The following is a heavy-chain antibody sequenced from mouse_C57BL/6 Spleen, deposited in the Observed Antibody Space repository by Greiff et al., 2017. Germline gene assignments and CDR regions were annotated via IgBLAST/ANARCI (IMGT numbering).Heavy chain of an antibody. J-gene: IGHJ3*01. V-gene: IGHV1-4*01. CDR2: INPSSGYT. CDR3: ASDPRRSYAFSWFAY. CDR1: GYTFTSYT. Sequence: VQGVESGAELARPGASVKMSCKASGYTFTSYTMHWVKQRPGQGLEWIGYINPSSGYTKYNQKFKDKATLTADKSSSTAYMQLSSLTSEDSAVYYGASDPRRSYAFSWFAYWGQGTLVTVSA. D-gene: IGHD1-1*01.